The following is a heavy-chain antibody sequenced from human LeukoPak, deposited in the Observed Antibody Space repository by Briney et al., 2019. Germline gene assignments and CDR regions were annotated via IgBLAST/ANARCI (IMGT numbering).Heavy chain of an antibody. CDR1: GCSISSYY. V-gene: IGHV4-59*01. CDR3: ARDAKGVYYYYGMDV. CDR2: IYYSGST. J-gene: IGHJ6*02. Sequence: SETLSLTCTVSGCSISSYYWSWLRQPPGKGLEWIGYIYYSGSTNYNPSLKSRVTISVDTSKNQFSLKLSSVTAADTAVYYCARDAKGVYYYYGMDVWGQGTTVTVSS.